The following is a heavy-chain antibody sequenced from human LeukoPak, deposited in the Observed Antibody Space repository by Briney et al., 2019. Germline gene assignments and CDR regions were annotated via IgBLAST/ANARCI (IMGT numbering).Heavy chain of an antibody. D-gene: IGHD2-8*01. Sequence: PGGSLRLSCAASGFTFSRSPMNWVRQAPGKGLEWVSSISGSSDYIYHADSVKGRFTISRDNAKNSLYLQMNSLRAEDTAVYYCASLGTNGVPAFDYWGQGTLVTVSS. V-gene: IGHV3-21*01. CDR2: ISGSSDYI. J-gene: IGHJ4*02. CDR1: GFTFSRSP. CDR3: ASLGTNGVPAFDY.